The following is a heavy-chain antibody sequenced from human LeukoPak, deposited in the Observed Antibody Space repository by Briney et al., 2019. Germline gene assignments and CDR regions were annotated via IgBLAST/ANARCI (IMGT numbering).Heavy chain of an antibody. CDR1: GFTFSNAW. CDR3: TTASDYYDSSGYYFVFDY. Sequence: GGSLRLSCAASGFTFSNAWMSWVRQAPGKGLEWVGRIKSKTDGGTTDYAAPVKGRFTFSRDDSKNTLYLQMNSLKTEDTAVYYCTTASDYYDSSGYYFVFDYWGQGTLVTVSS. CDR2: IKSKTDGGTT. V-gene: IGHV3-15*01. D-gene: IGHD3-22*01. J-gene: IGHJ4*02.